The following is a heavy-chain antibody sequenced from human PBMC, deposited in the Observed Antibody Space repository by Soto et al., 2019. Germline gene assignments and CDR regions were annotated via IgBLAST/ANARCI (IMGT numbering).Heavy chain of an antibody. V-gene: IGHV4-31*03. CDR2: IYYSGST. D-gene: IGHD3-3*01. CDR3: ARDYPALEWSFTRRTYGMDV. Sequence: SETLSLTCTVSGGSISSGGYYWSWIRQHPGKGLEWIGYIYYSGSTYYNPSLKSRVTISVDTSKNQFSLKLSSVTAADTAVYYCARDYPALEWSFTRRTYGMDVWGQGTTVTVS. J-gene: IGHJ6*02. CDR1: GGSISSGGYY.